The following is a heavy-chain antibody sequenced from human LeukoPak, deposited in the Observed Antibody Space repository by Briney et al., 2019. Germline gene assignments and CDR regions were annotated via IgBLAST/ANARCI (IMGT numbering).Heavy chain of an antibody. CDR2: INPNSGGT. J-gene: IGHJ4*02. V-gene: IGHV1-2*02. CDR3: AHLWFGELLHDY. CDR1: GYIFTDYY. Sequence: ASVKVSCKASGYIFTDYYMHWVRQAPGQELGWMGWINPNSGGTNYAQKFQGRVTMTRDTSISTAYMELSRLRSDDTAVYYCAHLWFGELLHDYWGQGTLVTVSS. D-gene: IGHD3-10*01.